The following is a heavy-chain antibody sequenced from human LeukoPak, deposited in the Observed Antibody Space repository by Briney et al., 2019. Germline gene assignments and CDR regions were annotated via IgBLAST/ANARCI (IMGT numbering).Heavy chain of an antibody. CDR3: AKAYPYYDFWSGYYDY. CDR1: GFTFSSYA. J-gene: IGHJ4*02. V-gene: IGHV3-23*01. CDR2: ISGSGGST. Sequence: GGSLRLSCAASGFTFSSYAMSWVRQAPGKGLEWVSAISGSGGSTYYADSVKGRFTISRDNSKNTLYLQMNSLRAEGTAVYYCAKAYPYYDFWSGYYDYWGQGTLVTVSS. D-gene: IGHD3-3*01.